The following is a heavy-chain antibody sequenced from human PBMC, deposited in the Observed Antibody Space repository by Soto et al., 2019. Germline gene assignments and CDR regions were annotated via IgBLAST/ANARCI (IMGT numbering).Heavy chain of an antibody. D-gene: IGHD3-10*01. CDR2: ISAYNGNT. J-gene: IGHJ4*02. CDR1: GYTFTSYG. CDR3: ASGAVQNGSGSYLNLY. V-gene: IGHV1-18*01. Sequence: QVQLVQSGAEVKKPGASVKVSCKASGYTFTSYGISWVRQAPGQGLEWMGWISAYNGNTNYAQKPQGRVPKTSVTVTGXAYMELRSLRSDDPAVYYCASGAVQNGSGSYLNLYWGQGTLVTVSS.